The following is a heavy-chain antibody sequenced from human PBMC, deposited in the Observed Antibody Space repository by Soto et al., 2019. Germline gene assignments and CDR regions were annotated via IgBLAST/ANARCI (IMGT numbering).Heavy chain of an antibody. CDR1: GVTVSSTNY. CDR3: HGYGY. J-gene: IGHJ4*02. V-gene: IGHV3-53*01. CDR2: IYSGGTT. D-gene: IGHD5-12*01. Sequence: EVQVVESGGGLIQPGGSLRLSCVVSGVTVSSTNYMRWVRQAPGKGLEWVSVIYSGGTTFYADSVKGRFTISRDNSKNTLYLQMNSLRAEDTAVYYCHGYGYWGQGTLVTVSS.